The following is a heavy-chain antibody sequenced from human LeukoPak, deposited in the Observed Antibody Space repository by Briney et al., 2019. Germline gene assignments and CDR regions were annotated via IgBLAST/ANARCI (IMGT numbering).Heavy chain of an antibody. D-gene: IGHD5-12*01. CDR2: ISSDSNYI. Sequence: GGSLRLSCAASGFSFSSYSMNWVRQAPGKGLEWVSSISSDSNYIYYADSLKGRFTISRDNAKNALYLQMNGLRAEDSAVYYCARDYSGYSVDWGQGTLVTVSS. CDR3: ARDYSGYSVD. V-gene: IGHV3-21*01. J-gene: IGHJ4*02. CDR1: GFSFSSYS.